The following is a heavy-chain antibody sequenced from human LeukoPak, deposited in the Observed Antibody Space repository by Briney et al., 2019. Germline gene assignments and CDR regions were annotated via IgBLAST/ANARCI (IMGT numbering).Heavy chain of an antibody. CDR1: GYTFTGYY. Sequence: ASVKVSCKASGYTFTGYYMHWVRQAPGQGLEWMGWINPNSGGTNYAQKFQGRVTMTRDTSISTAYMELSRLRSDDTAVYYCARGRGYYDSSAYLVYWGQGTLVTVSS. D-gene: IGHD3-22*01. J-gene: IGHJ4*02. V-gene: IGHV1-2*02. CDR3: ARGRGYYDSSAYLVY. CDR2: INPNSGGT.